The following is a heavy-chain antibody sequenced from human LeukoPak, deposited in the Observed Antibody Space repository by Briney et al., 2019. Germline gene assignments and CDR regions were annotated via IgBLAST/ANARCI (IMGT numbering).Heavy chain of an antibody. Sequence: SETLSLTCTVSGGSISSYYWSWIRQPPGKGLEWIGYIYTSGSTNYNPSLKSRVTISVDTSKNQFSLKLSSVTAADTAVYYCARQGYYYYMDVWGKGTTDTVSS. V-gene: IGHV4-4*09. CDR1: GGSISSYY. CDR2: IYTSGST. CDR3: ARQGYYYYMDV. J-gene: IGHJ6*03.